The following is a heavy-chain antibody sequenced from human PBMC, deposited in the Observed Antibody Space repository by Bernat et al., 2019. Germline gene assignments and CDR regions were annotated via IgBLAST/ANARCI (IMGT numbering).Heavy chain of an antibody. CDR1: GFTFSSYA. CDR2: ISGSGGST. Sequence: EVQLLESGGGLVQPGGSLRLSCAASGFTFSSYAMTWVRQAPGKGLEWVSGISGSGGSTYYADSVKGRFTISRDNSKNTVYLQMNSLRAEDTAVYYCAKRYCVSTSCFWYFDLWGRGTLVTVSS. CDR3: AKRYCVSTSCFWYFDL. J-gene: IGHJ2*01. V-gene: IGHV3-23*01. D-gene: IGHD2-2*01.